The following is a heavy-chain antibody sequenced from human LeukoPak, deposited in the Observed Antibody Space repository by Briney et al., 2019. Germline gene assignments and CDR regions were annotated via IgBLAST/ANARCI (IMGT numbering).Heavy chain of an antibody. V-gene: IGHV3-21*01. D-gene: IGHD3-3*01. Sequence: GGSLRLSCAASGFTFSSYSMNWVRQAPGKGLEWVSSISSSSSHIYYADSVKGRFTISRDNAKNSLYLQMNSLRAEDTAVYYCARADVPRKYYDFWSGPGNNWFDPWGQGTLVTVSS. CDR3: ARADVPRKYYDFWSGPGNNWFDP. CDR2: ISSSSSHI. J-gene: IGHJ5*02. CDR1: GFTFSSYS.